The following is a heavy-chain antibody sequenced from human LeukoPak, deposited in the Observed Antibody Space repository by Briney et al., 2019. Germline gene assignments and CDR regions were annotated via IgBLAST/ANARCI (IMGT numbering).Heavy chain of an antibody. J-gene: IGHJ6*03. CDR1: GGSISSYY. Sequence: SETLSLTCTVSGGSISSYYWSWIRQPAGKGLEWIGRIYTSGSTNYNPSLKSRVTMSVDTSKNQFSLKLSSVTAADTAVYYCARELYSYGYGYYYYYMDVWGKGTTVTVSS. CDR3: ARELYSYGYGYYYYYMDV. D-gene: IGHD5-18*01. CDR2: IYTSGST. V-gene: IGHV4-4*07.